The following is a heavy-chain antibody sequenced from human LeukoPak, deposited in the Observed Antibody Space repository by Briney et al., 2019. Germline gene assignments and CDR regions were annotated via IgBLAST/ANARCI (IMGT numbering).Heavy chain of an antibody. CDR1: GFTFTSAW. J-gene: IGHJ4*02. Sequence: PGGSLRLSCAASGFTFTSAWMSWVRQAPGKGLEWVGRIKSETDGGTADYAAPVKGRFTISRDDSKNTVFLQMNSLKTEDTAVYYCSREDQRNSWGQGTLVTVTS. D-gene: IGHD1-1*01. V-gene: IGHV3-15*01. CDR3: SREDQRNS. CDR2: IKSETDGGTA.